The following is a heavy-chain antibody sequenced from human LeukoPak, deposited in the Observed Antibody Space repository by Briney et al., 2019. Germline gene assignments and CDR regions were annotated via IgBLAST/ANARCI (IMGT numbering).Heavy chain of an antibody. J-gene: IGHJ6*02. CDR3: ARDLTAYYYYGIDV. Sequence: GGSLRLSCAASGFTFSSNYMSWVRQAPGKGLEWVSVIYSGGSTYYADSVKGRFTISRDNSKNTLYLQMNSLRAEDTAVYYCARDLTAYYYYGIDVWGQGTTVTVSS. V-gene: IGHV3-53*01. D-gene: IGHD1-20*01. CDR1: GFTFSSNY. CDR2: IYSGGST.